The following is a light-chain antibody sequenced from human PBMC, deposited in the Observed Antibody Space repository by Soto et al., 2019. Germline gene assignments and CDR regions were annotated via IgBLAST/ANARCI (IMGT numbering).Light chain of an antibody. J-gene: IGKJ1*01. Sequence: EIVVTQSPGTLSLSPGERATLSCRAIQSVSSSYLAWYQQNRGQAPRLLIYGASSRAPGIPDRFGGSGSGTDFTLTISRLEPEDFAVYYCQQYGSSRWTFGQGTKVDIK. V-gene: IGKV3-20*01. CDR1: QSVSSSY. CDR2: GAS. CDR3: QQYGSSRWT.